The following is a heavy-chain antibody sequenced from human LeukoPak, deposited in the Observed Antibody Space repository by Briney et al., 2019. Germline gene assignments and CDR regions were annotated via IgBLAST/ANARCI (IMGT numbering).Heavy chain of an antibody. J-gene: IGHJ4*02. CDR3: ATKQWLAPPPDS. D-gene: IGHD6-19*01. Sequence: GGSLRLSCAASGFTFSKYWMLWVRQAPGKGLESVARINTDGTVTTYADSVKGRFTVSRDNADNTMFLQMDSVRDEDTAVYYCATKQWLAPPPDSWGQGTPVTVSS. CDR2: INTDGTVT. CDR1: GFTFSKYW. V-gene: IGHV3-74*01.